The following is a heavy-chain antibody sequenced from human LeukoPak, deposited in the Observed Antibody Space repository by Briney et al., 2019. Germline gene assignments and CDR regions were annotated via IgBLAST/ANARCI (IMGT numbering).Heavy chain of an antibody. CDR1: GFTLRSYS. J-gene: IGHJ3*01. CDR2: ISGGSDKI. CDR3: TRGFWSGNSDSFDV. Sequence: GGSLRLSCEALGFTLRSYSMDWVRQAPGKGLEWISYISGGSDKIFYVGSVKGRFTISRDNAKNSLYLQMNSLRAEDTAVYYCTRGFWSGNSDSFDVWGQGTLVTVSS. D-gene: IGHD3-3*01. V-gene: IGHV3-48*04.